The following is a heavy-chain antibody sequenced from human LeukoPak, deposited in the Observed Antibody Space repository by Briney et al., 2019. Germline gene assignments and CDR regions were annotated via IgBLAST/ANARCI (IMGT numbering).Heavy chain of an antibody. CDR1: GFTFSSYA. V-gene: IGHV3-9*01. CDR2: ISWNSATR. CDR3: AKDGGLYSSSWYPHFDY. Sequence: GGSLRLSCAASGFTFSSYAMSWVRQAPGKGLEWVSGISWNSATRVYADSVKGRFTISRDNAKNSLYLQMNSLRAEDTALYYCAKDGGLYSSSWYPHFDYWGQGTLVTVSS. D-gene: IGHD6-13*01. J-gene: IGHJ4*02.